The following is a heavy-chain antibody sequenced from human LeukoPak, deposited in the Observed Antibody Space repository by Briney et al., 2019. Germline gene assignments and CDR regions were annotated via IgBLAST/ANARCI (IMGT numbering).Heavy chain of an antibody. CDR1: GFTFNTYS. J-gene: IGHJ4*02. CDR3: ARSGYSSSWTDY. D-gene: IGHD6-13*01. CDR2: IYSGGST. V-gene: IGHV3-66*01. Sequence: GGSLRLSCEASGFTFNTYSMNWARQAPGKGLEWVSVIYSGGSTYYVDSVKGRFTISRDNSKNTLYLQMNSLRAEDTAVYYCARSGYSSSWTDYWGQGTLVTVSS.